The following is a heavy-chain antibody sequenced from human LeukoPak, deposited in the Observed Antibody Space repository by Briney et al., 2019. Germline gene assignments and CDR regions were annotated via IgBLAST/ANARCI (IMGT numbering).Heavy chain of an antibody. CDR3: LCSGSGHYYFDY. D-gene: IGHD3-10*02. CDR2: VNNDGSST. J-gene: IGHJ4*02. CDR1: GLTFSSDN. V-gene: IGHV3-74*01. Sequence: GGSLRLSCAASGLTFSSDNMNWVRQAPGKGLVWVSRVNNDGSSTIYADSVKGRFTISRDNAENTLYLQMHSLRAEDTAMYYCLCSGSGHYYFDYWGQGTLVTVSS.